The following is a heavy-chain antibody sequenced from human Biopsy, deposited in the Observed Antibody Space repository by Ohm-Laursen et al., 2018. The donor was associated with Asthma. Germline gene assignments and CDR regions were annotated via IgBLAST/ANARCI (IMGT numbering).Heavy chain of an antibody. Sequence: RSLRLSCTAPGFSISSYGMHWVRQAPGKGLEWVGVISKDASTQDYADSVKGRSTMARDNSKNTLDLQMNSLREEDTAVYYCVRDGTDDAFDIWGQGTVVSVSS. D-gene: IGHD1-1*01. CDR3: VRDGTDDAFDI. J-gene: IGHJ3*02. CDR1: GFSISSYG. V-gene: IGHV3-30*06. CDR2: ISKDASTQ.